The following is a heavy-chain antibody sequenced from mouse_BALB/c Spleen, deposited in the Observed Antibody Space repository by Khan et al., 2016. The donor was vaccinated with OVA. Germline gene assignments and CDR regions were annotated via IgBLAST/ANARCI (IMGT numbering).Heavy chain of an antibody. D-gene: IGHD2-1*01. CDR3: ARNGNYWYFDV. CDR2: INTYTGEP. J-gene: IGHJ1*01. V-gene: IGHV9-3-1*01. Sequence: QFQLVQSGPELKKPGETVKISCKASGYTFTNYGMNWVKQAPGKGLKWMGWINTYTGEPTYADAFKGRFAFSFETSASTAYLQINNLKNEDTATYFCARNGNYWYFDVWGAGTTVTVSS. CDR1: GYTFTNYG.